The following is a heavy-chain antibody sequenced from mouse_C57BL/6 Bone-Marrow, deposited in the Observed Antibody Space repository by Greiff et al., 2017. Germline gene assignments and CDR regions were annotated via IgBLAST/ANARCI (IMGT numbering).Heavy chain of an antibody. Sequence: QVQLKQPGAELVKPGASVKLSCKASGYTFTSYWMHWVKQRPGQGLEWIGMIHPNSGSTNYNEKFKSKATLAVDKSSSTAYMQLSSLTSEDSAVYYCARKRFCYDYGAGFAYWGQGTLVTVSA. CDR1: GYTFTSYW. CDR3: ARKRFCYDYGAGFAY. D-gene: IGHD2-4*01. J-gene: IGHJ3*01. V-gene: IGHV1-64*01. CDR2: IHPNSGST.